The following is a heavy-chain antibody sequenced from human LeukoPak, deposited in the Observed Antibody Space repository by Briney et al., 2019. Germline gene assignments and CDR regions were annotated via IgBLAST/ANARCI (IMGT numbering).Heavy chain of an antibody. V-gene: IGHV3-48*03. CDR3: AKKEPIYYYDSSGYLFDY. CDR2: INSGSSTI. D-gene: IGHD3-22*01. Sequence: GGSLRLSCAGSGFTFSSYEMNWVRQAPGKGLEWVSYINSGSSTIYYAPSVKGRFTISRDNAKNSLYLQMNSLRAEDTAVYYCAKKEPIYYYDSSGYLFDYWGQGTLVTVSS. J-gene: IGHJ4*02. CDR1: GFTFSSYE.